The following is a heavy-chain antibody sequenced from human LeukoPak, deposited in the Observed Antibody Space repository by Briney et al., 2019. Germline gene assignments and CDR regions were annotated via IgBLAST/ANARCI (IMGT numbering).Heavy chain of an antibody. D-gene: IGHD5-12*01. CDR1: GSTFDDYA. CDR2: ISWNSGSI. Sequence: GGSLRLSCAASGSTFDDYAMHWVRQAPGKGLEWVSGISWNSGSIGYADSVKGRFTISRDNAKNSLYLQMNSLRAEDTALYYCAKDRRLRLRGDIFDYWGQGTLVTVSS. J-gene: IGHJ4*02. V-gene: IGHV3-9*01. CDR3: AKDRRLRLRGDIFDY.